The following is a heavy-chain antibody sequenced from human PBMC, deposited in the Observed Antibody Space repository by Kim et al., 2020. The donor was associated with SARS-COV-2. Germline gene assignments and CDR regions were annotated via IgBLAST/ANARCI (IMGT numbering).Heavy chain of an antibody. CDR3: ARVGEHNWFDP. D-gene: IGHD3-16*01. Sequence: ASVKVSCKASDYTLINYGFSWVRQAPGQGLEWMGWISAYNGHTNYAQKLQGRVAMTTDTSTSTVYMELRSLRSDDTAVYYCARVGEHNWFDPWGQGTLVTVSS. CDR2: ISAYNGHT. J-gene: IGHJ5*02. CDR1: DYTLINYG. V-gene: IGHV1-18*01.